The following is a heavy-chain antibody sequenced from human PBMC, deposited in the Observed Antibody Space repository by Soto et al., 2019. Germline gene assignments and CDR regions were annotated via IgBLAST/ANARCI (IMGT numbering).Heavy chain of an antibody. Sequence: QVQLVQSGAEVKKPGASVTVSCKASGYRFSDYYLHWVRQAPGQGPEWMGWMNTNSGDTKYAQKCKGRVTMTRDTSVRTAFMELNWLKSDDTAVYYCARESGGATATLDYYYFYMDVWGIGTTVTVSS. D-gene: IGHD5-12*01. J-gene: IGHJ6*03. V-gene: IGHV1-2*02. CDR3: ARESGGATATLDYYYFYMDV. CDR2: MNTNSGDT. CDR1: GYRFSDYY.